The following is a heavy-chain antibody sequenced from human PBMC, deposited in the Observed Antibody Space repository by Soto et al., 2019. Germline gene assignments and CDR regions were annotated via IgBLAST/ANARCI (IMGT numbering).Heavy chain of an antibody. J-gene: IGHJ6*02. Sequence: SSETLSLTCTVSGGSISSYYWSWIRQPPGKGLEWIGYIYYSGSTNYNPSLKSRVTISVDTSKNLFSLKLSSVTAADTAVYYCARDLAVADPRVYYYGMDVWGQGTTVTVSS. V-gene: IGHV4-59*01. D-gene: IGHD6-19*01. CDR2: IYYSGST. CDR1: GGSISSYY. CDR3: ARDLAVADPRVYYYGMDV.